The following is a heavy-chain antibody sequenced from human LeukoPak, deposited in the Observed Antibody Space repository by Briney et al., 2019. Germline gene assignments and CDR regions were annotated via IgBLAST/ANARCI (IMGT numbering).Heavy chain of an antibody. CDR2: ISGSGAGT. J-gene: IGHJ4*02. V-gene: IGHV3-23*01. Sequence: GGSLRLSCAASGFTFSSFALSWVRHAPGKGLEWVSAISGSGAGTYYADSVKGRFTISRDNSRNTLYLQMTGLRAEDTAVYYCAKVLHYYDDNTSPGYWGRGALVTVSS. CDR1: GFTFSSFA. CDR3: AKVLHYYDDNTSPGY. D-gene: IGHD3-22*01.